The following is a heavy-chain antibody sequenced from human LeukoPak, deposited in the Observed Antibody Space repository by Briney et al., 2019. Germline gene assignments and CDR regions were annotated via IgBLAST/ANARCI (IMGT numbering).Heavy chain of an antibody. CDR3: ARSTARPVVTPYYFDY. J-gene: IGHJ4*02. V-gene: IGHV3-53*01. D-gene: IGHD4-23*01. Sequence: PGGSLRLSCAASGFTVSSNYMSWVRQAPGKGLEWVSVIYSGGSTYYADSVKGRFTISRDNSKNTLYLQMNSLRAEDTAVYYCARSTARPVVTPYYFDYWGQGTLVTVSS. CDR1: GFTVSSNY. CDR2: IYSGGST.